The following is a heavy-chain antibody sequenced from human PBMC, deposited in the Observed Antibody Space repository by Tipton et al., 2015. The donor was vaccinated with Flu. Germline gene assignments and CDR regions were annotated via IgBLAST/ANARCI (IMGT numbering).Heavy chain of an antibody. CDR3: ARAAAVALDY. J-gene: IGHJ4*02. CDR1: GGSISSGSYY. Sequence: TLSLTCNASGGSISSGSYYWSWIRQPAGKGLEWIGRIYTSGSTNYNPSLKSRVTISVDTSKNQFSLKLSSVTAADTAVYYCARAAAVALDYWGQGMLVTVSS. V-gene: IGHV4-61*02. CDR2: IYTSGST. D-gene: IGHD6-19*01.